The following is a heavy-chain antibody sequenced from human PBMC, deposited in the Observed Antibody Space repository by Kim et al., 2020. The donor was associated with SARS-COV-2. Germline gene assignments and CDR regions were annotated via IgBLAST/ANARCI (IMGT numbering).Heavy chain of an antibody. CDR2: ISWNSGSI. J-gene: IGHJ6*02. Sequence: GGSLRLSCAASGFTFDDYAMHWVRQAPGKGLEWVSGISWNSGSIGYADSVKGRFTISRDNAKNSLYLQMNSLRAEDTALYYCAKDNSAGSYYYGMDVWGQGTTVTVSS. V-gene: IGHV3-9*01. CDR3: AKDNSAGSYYYGMDV. D-gene: IGHD3-10*01. CDR1: GFTFDDYA.